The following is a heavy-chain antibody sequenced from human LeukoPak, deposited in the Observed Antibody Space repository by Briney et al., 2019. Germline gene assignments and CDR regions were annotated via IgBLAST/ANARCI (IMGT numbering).Heavy chain of an antibody. CDR1: GFTFSSYG. V-gene: IGHV3-30*18. D-gene: IGHD3-10*01. J-gene: IGHJ6*02. Sequence: GGSLRLSCAASGFTFSSYGMHWVRQAPGKGLEWVAVISNDGSNKYYGDSVKGRFTISRDNSKNTLYLQMNSLRAEDTAVYYCAKGGNDYYYYGMDVWGQGTTVTVSS. CDR2: ISNDGSNK. CDR3: AKGGNDYYYYGMDV.